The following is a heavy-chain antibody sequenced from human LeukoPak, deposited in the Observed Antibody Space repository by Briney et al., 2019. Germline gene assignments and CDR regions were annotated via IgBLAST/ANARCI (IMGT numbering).Heavy chain of an antibody. CDR2: ISSSGSTI. CDR3: ARTSTVTTKTGDY. CDR1: GFTFSDYY. Sequence: PGGSLRLSCAASGFTFSDYYMSWIRQAPGKGLEWVSYISSSGSTIHYADSVKGRFTISRDNAKNSLYLQMNSLRAEDTAVYYCARTSTVTTKTGDYWGQGTLVTVSS. J-gene: IGHJ4*02. V-gene: IGHV3-11*01. D-gene: IGHD4-17*01.